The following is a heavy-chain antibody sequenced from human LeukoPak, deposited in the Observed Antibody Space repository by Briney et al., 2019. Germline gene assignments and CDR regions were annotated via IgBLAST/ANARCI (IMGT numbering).Heavy chain of an antibody. J-gene: IGHJ4*02. V-gene: IGHV4-34*01. CDR1: GGSFSGYY. D-gene: IGHD4-11*01. Sequence: SETLSLTCAVYGGSFSGYYWSWIRQPPGKGLEWIGEINHSGSTNYNPSLKSRVTISVDTSKNQFSLKLSPVTAADTAVYYCARGRRSNYLRFIRFDYWGQGTLVTVSS. CDR3: ARGRRSNYLRFIRFDY. CDR2: INHSGST.